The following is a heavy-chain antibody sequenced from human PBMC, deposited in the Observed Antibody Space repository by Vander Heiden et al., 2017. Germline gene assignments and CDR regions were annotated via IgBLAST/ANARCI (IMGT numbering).Heavy chain of an antibody. D-gene: IGHD5-18*01. V-gene: IGHV1-8*01. Sequence: QVQLVQSGAEVKKPGASVKVSCKASGYTFTSYDINWVRQATGQGLEWMGWMNPNSGNTGYEQKFQGRVTMTRNTSISTAYMEMSSLRSEDTAVYYCARASIPTRRDRYGDFDYWGQGTLVTVSS. J-gene: IGHJ4*02. CDR1: GYTFTSYD. CDR3: ARASIPTRRDRYGDFDY. CDR2: MNPNSGNT.